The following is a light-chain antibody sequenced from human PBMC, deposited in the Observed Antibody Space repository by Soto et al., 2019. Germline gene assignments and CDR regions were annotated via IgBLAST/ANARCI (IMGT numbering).Light chain of an antibody. CDR2: AAS. V-gene: IGKV1-27*01. Sequence: DIQMTPSPSSLSTSVGDRVTITCRASQAISIYLAWYQQKPGKVPKLLIYAASTLQSGVPSRFSGSGSGTDFTLTISSLQPEDVATYYCQEYSGAPPTFGQWTKVEIK. CDR3: QEYSGAPPT. J-gene: IGKJ1*01. CDR1: QAISIY.